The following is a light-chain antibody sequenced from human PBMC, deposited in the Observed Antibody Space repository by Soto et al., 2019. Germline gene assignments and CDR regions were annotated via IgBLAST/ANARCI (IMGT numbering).Light chain of an antibody. CDR3: QQYVSWT. J-gene: IGKJ1*01. V-gene: IGKV3-20*01. CDR2: GAS. Sequence: EIVLTQSPGTLSVSPGERATLSCRVSQSISSHHLAWYQQKPGQAPSLLIYGASSRATGIPDRFSGSGSGTDFTLTISRLEPEDSAIYYCQQYVSWTFGQGTKVEIK. CDR1: QSISSHH.